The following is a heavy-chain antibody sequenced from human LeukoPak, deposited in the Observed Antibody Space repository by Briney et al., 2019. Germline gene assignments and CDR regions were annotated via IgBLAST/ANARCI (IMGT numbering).Heavy chain of an antibody. J-gene: IGHJ4*02. CDR2: IWYDGSNK. CDR1: GFTFSSYG. Sequence: GGSLRLSCAASGFTFSSYGMHWVRQAPGKGLEWVAVIWYDGSNKYYADSVKGRFTISRDNSKNTLYLQMNSLRAEDAAVYYCARDNYYDSSGSFDYWGQGTLVTVSS. D-gene: IGHD3-22*01. V-gene: IGHV3-33*01. CDR3: ARDNYYDSSGSFDY.